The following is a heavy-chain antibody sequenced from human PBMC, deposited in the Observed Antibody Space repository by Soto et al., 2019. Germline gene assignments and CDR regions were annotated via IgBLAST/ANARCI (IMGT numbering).Heavy chain of an antibody. Sequence: QVQLQQWGAGLLKPSETLSLTCAVYGGSFSGYYWSWIRQPPGKGLEWIGEINHSGSTNYNPSLKSRVTISVYTSKNQFSLKLSSVTAADTAVYYCAGGGMTTVTNFYYFDYWGQGTLVTVSS. CDR1: GGSFSGYY. CDR3: AGGGMTTVTNFYYFDY. CDR2: INHSGST. J-gene: IGHJ4*02. D-gene: IGHD4-17*01. V-gene: IGHV4-34*01.